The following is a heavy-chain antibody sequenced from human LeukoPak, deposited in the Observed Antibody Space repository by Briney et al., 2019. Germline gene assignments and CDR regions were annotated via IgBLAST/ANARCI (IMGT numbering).Heavy chain of an antibody. CDR1: GFTFSDYY. Sequence: GGSLRLSCAASGFTFSDYYMSWIRQAPGKGLEWVSYISSSSSYTNYADSVKGRFTISRDNAKNSLYLQMNSLRAEDTAVYYCARGYIVDTAMVTPWNYYYGMDVWGQGTTVTVSS. D-gene: IGHD5-18*01. CDR3: ARGYIVDTAMVTPWNYYYGMDV. J-gene: IGHJ6*02. CDR2: ISSSSSYT. V-gene: IGHV3-11*05.